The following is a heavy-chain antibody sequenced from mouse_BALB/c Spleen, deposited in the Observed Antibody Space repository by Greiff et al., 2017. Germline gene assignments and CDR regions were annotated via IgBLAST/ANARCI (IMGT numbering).Heavy chain of an antibody. CDR1: GYTFTSYY. V-gene: IGHV1S81*02. CDR3: TRLYGNRYYFDY. D-gene: IGHD2-10*02. CDR2: INPSNGGT. Sequence: VQLQQSGAELVKPGASVKLSCKASGYTFTSYYMYWVKQRPGQGLEWIGEINPSNGGTNFNEKFKSKATLTVDKSSSTAYMQLSSLTSEDSAVYYCTRLYGNRYYFDYWGQGTTLTVSS. J-gene: IGHJ2*01.